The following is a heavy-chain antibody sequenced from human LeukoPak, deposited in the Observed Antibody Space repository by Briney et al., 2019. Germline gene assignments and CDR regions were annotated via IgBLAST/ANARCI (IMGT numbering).Heavy chain of an antibody. D-gene: IGHD1-26*01. CDR1: GYTFTSYY. J-gene: IGHJ5*02. CDR2: INPSGGST. Sequence: GASVKVSCKASGYTFTSYYMHWVRQAPGQGLEWMGIINPSGGSTSYAQRFQGRVTMTRDTSTSTVYMELSSLRSEDTAMYYCAREVMGANDPWGQGTLVTVSS. CDR3: AREVMGANDP. V-gene: IGHV1-46*01.